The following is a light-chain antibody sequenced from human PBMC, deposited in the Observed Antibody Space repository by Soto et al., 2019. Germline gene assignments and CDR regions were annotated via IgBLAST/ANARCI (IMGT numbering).Light chain of an antibody. V-gene: IGLV2-14*01. CDR2: DVS. CDR1: SSDVGSYNF. CDR3: SSYSSGTTLVV. J-gene: IGLJ2*01. Sequence: QSALTQPASVSGSPGQSITISCTGTSSDVGSYNFVSWYQQHPGKAPKLMIYDVSNRPSGVSSRFSGSKSGDTASLTISGLQAEDEAVYYCSSYSSGTTLVVFGGGTKLTVL.